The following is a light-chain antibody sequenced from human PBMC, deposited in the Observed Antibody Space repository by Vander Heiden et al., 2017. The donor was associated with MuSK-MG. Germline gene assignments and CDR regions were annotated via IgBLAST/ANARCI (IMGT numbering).Light chain of an antibody. V-gene: IGKV1-5*03. CDR1: QSIGIG. CDR2: AAS. CDR3: QQNKNYNT. Sequence: DIQMTQSPSTLSASVGDRVIITCRASQSIGIGLAWYQQKPGKPPNLLIYAASTLESGVPSRFSGSGSGTEFTLTISSLQPDDSAIYYCQQNKNYNTFGQGTTVEIK. J-gene: IGKJ1*01.